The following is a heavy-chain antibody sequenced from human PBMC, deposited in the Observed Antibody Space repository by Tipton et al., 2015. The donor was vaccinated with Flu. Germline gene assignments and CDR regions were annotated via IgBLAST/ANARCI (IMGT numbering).Heavy chain of an antibody. Sequence: LSLTCSVSGDSIGSQYFWGWIRQPPGKGLEWIGNVHRTGSPYYNPSLRSRVTIAVDGPKIQFSLRLTSVTAADTAVYYCVRRDYSNYVSEPKNWFDPWGPGILVTVSS. CDR3: VRRDYSNYVSEPKNWFDP. J-gene: IGHJ5*02. D-gene: IGHD4-11*01. CDR2: VHRTGSP. CDR1: GDSIGSQYF. V-gene: IGHV4-38-2*01.